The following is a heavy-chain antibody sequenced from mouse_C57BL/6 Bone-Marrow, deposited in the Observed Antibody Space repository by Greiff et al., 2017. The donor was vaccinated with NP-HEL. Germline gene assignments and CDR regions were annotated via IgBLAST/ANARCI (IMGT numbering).Heavy chain of an antibody. D-gene: IGHD2-4*01. CDR2: ISDGGSYT. Sequence: EVKVVESGGGLVKPGGSLKLSCAASGFTFSSYAMSWVRQTPEKRLEWVATISDGGSYTYYPDNVKGRFTISRDNAKNNLYLQMSHLKSEDTAMYYCARGYDSWFAYWGQGTLVTVSA. CDR3: ARGYDSWFAY. CDR1: GFTFSSYA. V-gene: IGHV5-4*03. J-gene: IGHJ3*01.